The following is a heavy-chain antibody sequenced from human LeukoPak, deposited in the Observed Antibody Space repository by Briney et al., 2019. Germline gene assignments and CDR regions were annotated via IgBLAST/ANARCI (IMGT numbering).Heavy chain of an antibody. CDR3: ARHGSHDSSGYYYEWFDS. CDR1: GYTLTVYY. D-gene: IGHD3-22*01. V-gene: IGHV5-51*01. Sequence: ASVKVSCKASGYTLTVYYMHWVRQAPGQGLEWMGIIYPGDSDTRYSPSFQGQVTISADKSISTAYLQWSSLKASDTAMYYCARHGSHDSSGYYYEWFDSWGQETLVTVSS. J-gene: IGHJ5*01. CDR2: IYPGDSDT.